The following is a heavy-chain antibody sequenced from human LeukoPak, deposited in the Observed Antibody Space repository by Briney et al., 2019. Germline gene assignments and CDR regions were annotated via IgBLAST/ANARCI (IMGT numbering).Heavy chain of an antibody. Sequence: SETLSLTCTVSGGSISSHYWSCIRQPPGKGLEWIGYIYYSGSTNYNPSLKSRVTISVDTSKNQFSLKLSSVTAADTAVYYCARQKLGIFDYWGQGTLVTVSS. J-gene: IGHJ4*02. CDR3: ARQKLGIFDY. D-gene: IGHD7-27*01. V-gene: IGHV4-59*11. CDR2: IYYSGST. CDR1: GGSISSHY.